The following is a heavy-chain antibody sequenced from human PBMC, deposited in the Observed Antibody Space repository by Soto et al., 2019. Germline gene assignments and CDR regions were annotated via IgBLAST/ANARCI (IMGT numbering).Heavy chain of an antibody. V-gene: IGHV3-23*01. CDR1: GFTFTSYA. Sequence: VQLLQSGGGLVQPGGSLRLSCAASGFTFTSYAMSWVRQAPGKGLEWVSTISGTGGSTYYPDSVKGRFTISRDNSKNTVYLQMNSLRAEDAAVYYRAKEMTSGYYLFDYWGQGTLVTVSS. CDR3: AKEMTSGYYLFDY. D-gene: IGHD3-22*01. CDR2: ISGTGGST. J-gene: IGHJ4*02.